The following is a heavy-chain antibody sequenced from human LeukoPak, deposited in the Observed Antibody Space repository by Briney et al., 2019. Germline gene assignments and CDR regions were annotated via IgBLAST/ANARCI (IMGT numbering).Heavy chain of an antibody. CDR2: ISSGGSTI. CDR3: ARSVDTAMVTLDY. V-gene: IGHV3-11*01. D-gene: IGHD5-18*01. J-gene: IGHJ4*02. Sequence: GGSLRLSCAASGFTFSDYYMSWIRQAPGKGLEWVSYISSGGSTIYYADSVKGRFTISRDNAKNSLYLQMNSLRAEDTAVYYCARSVDTAMVTLDYWGQGTLVTVSS. CDR1: GFTFSDYY.